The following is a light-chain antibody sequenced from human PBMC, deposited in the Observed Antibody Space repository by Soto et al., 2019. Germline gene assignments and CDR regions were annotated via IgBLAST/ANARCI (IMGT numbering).Light chain of an antibody. J-gene: IGKJ2*01. CDR2: GSS. CDR1: QSVSNNY. Sequence: EVVLTQSPGTLSLSPGERATLSCRASQSVSNNYFAWSQQKPGQAPRLLIFGSSDRATGIPDRVRGSGSGTDFTLTLSRLEPEDFAVYYCQQYGSSTPYTFGQGTKLEIK. V-gene: IGKV3-20*01. CDR3: QQYGSSTPYT.